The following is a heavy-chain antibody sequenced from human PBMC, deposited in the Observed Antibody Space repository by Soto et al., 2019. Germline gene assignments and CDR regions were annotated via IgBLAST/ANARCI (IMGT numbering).Heavy chain of an antibody. CDR3: AVVIPRGLFDY. V-gene: IGHV1-69*13. D-gene: IGHD3-22*01. Sequence: AASVKVSCKASGGTFSSYAISWVRQAPGQGLEWMGGIIPIFGTANYAQKFQGRVTITADESTSTAYMELSSLRSEDTAVYYCAVVIPRGLFDYWGQGTLVTVSS. CDR2: IIPIFGTA. J-gene: IGHJ4*02. CDR1: GGTFSSYA.